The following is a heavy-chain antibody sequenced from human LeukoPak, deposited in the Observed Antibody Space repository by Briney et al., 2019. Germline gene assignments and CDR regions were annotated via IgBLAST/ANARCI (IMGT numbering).Heavy chain of an antibody. CDR1: GFTFSDYW. Sequence: GGSLRLSCAASGFTFSDYWMHWVRQAPGKGLVWVSRLTSDGRSTSYADSVKGRFTMSRDNAKNTLFLLMTSLRDEDTAVYYCARGASTYSDYWGQGTLVTVSS. J-gene: IGHJ4*02. CDR3: ARGASTYSDY. V-gene: IGHV3-74*01. CDR2: LTSDGRST.